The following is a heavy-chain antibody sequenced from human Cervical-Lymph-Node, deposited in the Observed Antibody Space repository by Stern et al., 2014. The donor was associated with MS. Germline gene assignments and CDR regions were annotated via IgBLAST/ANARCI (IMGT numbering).Heavy chain of an antibody. D-gene: IGHD3/OR15-3a*01. Sequence: VQLVESGAEVKKPGSSVKVSCKASGGTFSSERITWVRQAPGQGLEWMGRIIPMLVIAVYAQRFQDKVTITADNSTNTPYLAVKSLKSEAPAVYSCARGSPGLDYWGQGPLVTVSA. CDR1: GGTFSSER. J-gene: IGHJ4*02. CDR3: ARGSPGLDY. CDR2: IIPMLVIA. V-gene: IGHV1-69*09.